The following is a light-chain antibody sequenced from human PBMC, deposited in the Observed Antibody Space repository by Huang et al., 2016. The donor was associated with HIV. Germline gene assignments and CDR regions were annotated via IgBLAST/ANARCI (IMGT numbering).Light chain of an antibody. CDR3: QQSFTTPYT. Sequence: DIQMTQSPSSLSASVGDRVTLTCRTSQSVRTYLNWYQRRPGSAPTLLIHSASHLQTNVPARFSASGSGTHFTLNITGLRPEDFAVYYCQQSFTTPYTFGQGT. J-gene: IGKJ2*01. CDR2: SAS. CDR1: QSVRTY. V-gene: IGKV1-39*01.